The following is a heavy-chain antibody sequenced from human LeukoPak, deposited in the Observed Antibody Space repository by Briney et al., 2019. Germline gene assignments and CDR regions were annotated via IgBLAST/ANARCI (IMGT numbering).Heavy chain of an antibody. V-gene: IGHV4-34*01. Sequence: SETLSLTCAVYGGSFSGYYWSWIRQPPGKGLEWIEEINHSGSTNYNPSLKSRVTISVDTSKNQFSLKLSSVTAADTAVYYCARGLRKYYYDSSGWFDPWGQGTLVTVSS. CDR2: INHSGST. CDR1: GGSFSGYY. CDR3: ARGLRKYYYDSSGWFDP. D-gene: IGHD3-22*01. J-gene: IGHJ5*02.